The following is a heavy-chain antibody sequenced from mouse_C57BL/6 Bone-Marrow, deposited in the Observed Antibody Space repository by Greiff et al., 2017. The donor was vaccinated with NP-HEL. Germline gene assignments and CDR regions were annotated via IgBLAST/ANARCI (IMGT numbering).Heavy chain of an antibody. CDR2: ISPGSGDT. CDR1: GYTFTDYY. D-gene: IGHD3-3*01. CDR3: ARGRGRERAWFAD. J-gene: IGHJ3*01. Sequence: VQRVESGAELVRPGASVKLSCKASGYTFTDYYINWVKQRPGQGLEWIARISPGSGDTYYNEKFKGKATLTAEKSSSTAYMQLSSLTSEDSSVYFCARGRGRERAWFADWGKATLVTVAA. V-gene: IGHV1-76*01.